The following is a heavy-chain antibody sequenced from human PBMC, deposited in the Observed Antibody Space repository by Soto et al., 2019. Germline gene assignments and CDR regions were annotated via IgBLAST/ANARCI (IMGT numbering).Heavy chain of an antibody. Sequence: PGGSLRLSGAASVFTFSSYGMHWVRQAPGKGLEWVAVIWYDGSNKYYADSVKGRFTISRDNSKNTLYLQMNSLRAEDTAVYYCARGPRRGYSYGSLYFDYWGQGTLVTVSS. J-gene: IGHJ4*02. CDR1: VFTFSSYG. CDR3: ARGPRRGYSYGSLYFDY. V-gene: IGHV3-33*01. D-gene: IGHD5-18*01. CDR2: IWYDGSNK.